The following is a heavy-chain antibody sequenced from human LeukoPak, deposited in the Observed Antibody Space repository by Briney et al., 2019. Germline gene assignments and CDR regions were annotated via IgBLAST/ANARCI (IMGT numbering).Heavy chain of an antibody. V-gene: IGHV3-23*01. CDR1: GFTFSSYA. CDR2: ISGSGGST. J-gene: IGHJ5*02. D-gene: IGHD6-6*01. Sequence: GGSLRLSCAASGFTFSSYAMSWVRQAPGKGLEWVSAISGSGGSTYYADSVKGRFTISRDNSKNTLYLQMNSLRAEDGAVYYXAKXGYSSSSGWFDPWGQGTLVTVSS. CDR3: AKXGYSSSSGWFDP.